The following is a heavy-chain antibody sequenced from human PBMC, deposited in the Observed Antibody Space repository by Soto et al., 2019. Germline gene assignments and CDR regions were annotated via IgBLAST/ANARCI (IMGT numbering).Heavy chain of an antibody. CDR1: GYTFTGYY. V-gene: IGHV1-2*02. Sequence: GASVKVSCKASGYTFTGYYMHWVRQAPGQGLEWMGWINPNSGGTNYAQKFQGRVTMTRDTSISTAYMELSRLRSDDTAVYYCARDLRENPPRSSSSSPYYYYGMDVWGQGTTVTVSS. D-gene: IGHD6-6*01. CDR2: INPNSGGT. CDR3: ARDLRENPPRSSSSSPYYYYGMDV. J-gene: IGHJ6*02.